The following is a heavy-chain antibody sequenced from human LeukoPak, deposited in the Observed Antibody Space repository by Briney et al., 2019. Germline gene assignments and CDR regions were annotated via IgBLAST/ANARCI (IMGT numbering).Heavy chain of an antibody. V-gene: IGHV3-23*01. CDR2: TRGSGGST. CDR3: AKGYTYYYDSSGYSPNFDY. CDR1: GFTFSSYA. D-gene: IGHD3-22*01. J-gene: IGHJ4*02. Sequence: GGSLRLSCAASGFTFSSYAMSWVRQAPGKGLQWVSGTRGSGGSTYYADSVKGQFTISRDNSKNTLYLQMNSLRAEDTAVYYCAKGYTYYYDSSGYSPNFDYWGQGTLVTVSS.